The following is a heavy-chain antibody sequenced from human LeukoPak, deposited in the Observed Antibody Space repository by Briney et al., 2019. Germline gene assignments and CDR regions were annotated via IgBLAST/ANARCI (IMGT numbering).Heavy chain of an antibody. CDR1: GFTVSSNY. V-gene: IGHV3-66*01. CDR3: SAVAGAYNWFDP. D-gene: IGHD6-19*01. Sequence: GGSLRLSCAASGFTVSSNYMSWVRQAPGKGLEWVSVIYSGGSTYYADSVKGRFTISRDNSKNTLYLQMKSLRAEDTAVYYCSAVAGAYNWFDPWGQGTLVTVSS. J-gene: IGHJ5*02. CDR2: IYSGGST.